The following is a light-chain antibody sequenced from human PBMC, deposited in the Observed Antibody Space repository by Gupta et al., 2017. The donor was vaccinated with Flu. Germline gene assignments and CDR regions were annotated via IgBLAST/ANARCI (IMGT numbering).Light chain of an antibody. V-gene: IGKV2-28*01. CDR1: QSLLHSNGYNY. CDR2: LGS. J-gene: IGKJ3*01. Sequence: DIVMTQSPLYLPVTPGEPASISCRSSQSLLHSNGYNYLDWYLQKPGQSPQLLIYLGSNRASGVPDRFSGSESGTNFTLKISRVEAEDVGVYYCMQGLEGFTFGPGTKVDI. CDR3: MQGLEGFT.